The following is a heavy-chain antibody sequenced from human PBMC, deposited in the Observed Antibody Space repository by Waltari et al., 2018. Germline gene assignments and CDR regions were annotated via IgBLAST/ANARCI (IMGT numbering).Heavy chain of an antibody. V-gene: IGHV3-66*01. J-gene: IGHJ4*02. CDR2: IYSDGMT. D-gene: IGHD6-19*01. CDR1: GFTVSSNV. CDR3: AKDAGPVAAEGDY. Sequence: EVQLVESGGGLVQPGGSLRLSCAASGFTVSSNVLSWVRQAPGKGLDGVSLIYSDGMTYYADSVKGRFTISRDNYKNTVYLQMSRLRVEDTAVYYCAKDAGPVAAEGDYWGQGTLVTVSS.